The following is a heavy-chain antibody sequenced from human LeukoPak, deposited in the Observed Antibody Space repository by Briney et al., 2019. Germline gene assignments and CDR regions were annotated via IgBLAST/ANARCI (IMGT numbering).Heavy chain of an antibody. D-gene: IGHD1-26*01. V-gene: IGHV1-69*04. Sequence: GSSVKVSCKASGGTFSSYAISWVRQAPGQGLEWMGRIIPIFGIANYAQKFQGRVTITADKSTSTAYMELSSLRSEGTAVYYCARDSGSYSTYYFDYWGQGTLVTVSS. J-gene: IGHJ4*02. CDR2: IIPIFGIA. CDR3: ARDSGSYSTYYFDY. CDR1: GGTFSSYA.